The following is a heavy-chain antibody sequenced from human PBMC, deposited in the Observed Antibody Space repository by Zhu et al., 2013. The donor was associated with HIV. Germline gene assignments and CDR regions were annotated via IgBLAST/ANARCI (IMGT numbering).Heavy chain of an antibody. D-gene: IGHD3-10*01. J-gene: IGHJ6*02. Sequence: QVQLVQSGAEVKKPGASVKVSCKASGYTFTSYYMHWVRQAPGQGLEWMGIINPSGGSTSYAQKFQGRVTMTRDTSTSTVYMELSSLRSEDTAVYYCARGTVLLWFGEFSGSEARGMDVWGQGTTVTVSS. CDR1: GYTFTSYY. CDR3: ARGTVLLWFGEFSGSEARGMDV. CDR2: INPSGGST. V-gene: IGHV1-46*01.